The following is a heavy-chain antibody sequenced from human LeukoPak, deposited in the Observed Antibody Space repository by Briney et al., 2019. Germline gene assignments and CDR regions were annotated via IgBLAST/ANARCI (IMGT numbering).Heavy chain of an antibody. V-gene: IGHV3-74*01. CDR2: IKSDGIIT. CDR3: ARRGAVADAFDI. CDR1: GFTFSSYW. Sequence: GGSLRLSCAASGFTFSSYWMHWVRQALGKGLVWVSRIKSDGIITSYADSVKGRFTISRDNAKNTLYLQMNSLRAEDTAVYYCARRGAVADAFDIWGQGTMVTVSS. D-gene: IGHD6-19*01. J-gene: IGHJ3*02.